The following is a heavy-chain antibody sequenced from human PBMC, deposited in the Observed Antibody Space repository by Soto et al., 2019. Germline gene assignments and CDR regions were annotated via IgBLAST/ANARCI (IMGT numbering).Heavy chain of an antibody. V-gene: IGHV4-31*03. CDR2: IYYSGST. J-gene: IGHJ4*02. Sequence: SETLSLTCTVSGGSISSGGYYWSWIRQHPGKGLEWIGYIYYSGSTYYNPSLKSRVTISVDTSKNQFSLKLSSVTAADTAVYYCATRSKYSGYEPGAFVYWGQGTLVTVSS. D-gene: IGHD5-12*01. CDR3: ATRSKYSGYEPGAFVY. CDR1: GGSISSGGYY.